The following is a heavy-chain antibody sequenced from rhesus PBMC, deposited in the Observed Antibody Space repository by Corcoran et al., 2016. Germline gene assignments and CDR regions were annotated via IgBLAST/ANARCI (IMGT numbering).Heavy chain of an antibody. CDR1: GFTFSSSG. D-gene: IGHD5-24*01. Sequence: EVPLVETGGGLVQPGGSLKLSCAASGFTFSSSGMSCVSQAPGKGLEWVLSINSGGRTTYNADSVKGRFTISRDNSKNPLSLQMNSLRAEDTAVYYCAKDKEPGTVSLDYWGQGVLVTVSS. CDR2: INSGGRTT. CDR3: AKDKEPGTVSLDY. V-gene: IGHV3S5*01. J-gene: IGHJ4*01.